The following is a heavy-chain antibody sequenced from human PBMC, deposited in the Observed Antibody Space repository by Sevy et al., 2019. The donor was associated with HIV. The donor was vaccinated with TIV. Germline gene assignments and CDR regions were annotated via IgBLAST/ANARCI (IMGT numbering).Heavy chain of an antibody. D-gene: IGHD3-16*01. Sequence: GGSLRLSCVASDFTVSYYAMHWVRQAPGKGLEWVAVISNDGNNKRYEESVKGRVTVSRDNSKNTLYLERNSLGPEDTAIFYCARAPLYYDTSVYFDYWGQGTLVTVSS. V-gene: IGHV3-30*04. CDR1: DFTVSYYA. CDR3: ARAPLYYDTSVYFDY. J-gene: IGHJ4*02. CDR2: ISNDGNNK.